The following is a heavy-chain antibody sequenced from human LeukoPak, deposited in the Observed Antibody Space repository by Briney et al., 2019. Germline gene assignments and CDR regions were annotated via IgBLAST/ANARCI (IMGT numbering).Heavy chain of an antibody. J-gene: IGHJ4*02. V-gene: IGHV4-31*03. Sequence: KPSETLSLTCTVSGGSISRGGYYWSWIRQHPGKGLEWIGYIYYSGSTYYNPSLKSRVTISVDTSKNQFSLKLSSVTAADTAVYYCASGYGSGSYYNEDYWGQGTLVTVSS. CDR2: IYYSGST. CDR1: GGSISRGGYY. D-gene: IGHD3-10*01. CDR3: ASGYGSGSYYNEDY.